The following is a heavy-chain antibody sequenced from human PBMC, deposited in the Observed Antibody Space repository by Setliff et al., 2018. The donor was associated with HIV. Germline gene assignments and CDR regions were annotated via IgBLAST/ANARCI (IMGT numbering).Heavy chain of an antibody. CDR3: ARVPYRSAWFSGGHDAFDV. CDR2: ISAYNGNT. Sequence: GASVKVSCKASGYSFTTYAISWVRQAPGQGLEWMGWISAYNGNTLYVRKLQGRVTMTTDTSTRTVYMELRSLRHDDTAEYFCARVPYRSAWFSGGHDAFDVWGQGTMVTVSS. CDR1: GYSFTTYA. D-gene: IGHD6-19*01. J-gene: IGHJ3*01. V-gene: IGHV1-18*01.